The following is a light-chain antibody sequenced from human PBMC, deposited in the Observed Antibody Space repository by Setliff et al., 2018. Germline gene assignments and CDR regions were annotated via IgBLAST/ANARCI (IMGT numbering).Light chain of an antibody. J-gene: IGLJ1*01. CDR2: DVS. V-gene: IGLV2-14*03. CDR3: SSYSTRTSLDV. Sequence: QSVLTQPASVSGSPGQSITIYRIGSSSDIGAYDYVAWYQQHPGKAPKLMIYDVSHRPSGVSHRFSASKSGNTASLTISGLQVEDEADYYCSSYSTRTSLDVFGTGTKGTVL. CDR1: SSDIGAYDY.